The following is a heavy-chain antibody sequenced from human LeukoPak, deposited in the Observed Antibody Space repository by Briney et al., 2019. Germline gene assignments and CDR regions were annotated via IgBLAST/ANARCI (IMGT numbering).Heavy chain of an antibody. CDR1: GFTFSSYW. D-gene: IGHD2/OR15-2a*01. V-gene: IGHV3-7*05. CDR3: ARGPPCREYCSLEFYFDY. CDR2: IKQDGSEK. Sequence: RGSLRLSCAASGFTFSSYWMSWVRQAPGKGLEWVANIKQDGSEKYYVDSMKGRFTIGRVNAKNSLYLQMNSLRAEDTAVYYCARGPPCREYCSLEFYFDYWGQGTLVTVTS. J-gene: IGHJ4*02.